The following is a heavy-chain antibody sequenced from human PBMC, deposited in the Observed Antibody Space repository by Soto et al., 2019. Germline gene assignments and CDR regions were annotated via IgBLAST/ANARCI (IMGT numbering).Heavy chain of an antibody. J-gene: IGHJ4*02. Sequence: GGSLRLSCAASGFTFTRFSMNWVRQAPGKGLEWVSSISSTTNYIYYGDSMKGRFTISRDNAKNSLYLEMNSLRAEDTAVYYCARESEDLTSNFDYWGQGTLVTVPS. CDR2: ISSTTNYI. CDR1: GFTFTRFS. CDR3: ARESEDLTSNFDY. V-gene: IGHV3-21*06.